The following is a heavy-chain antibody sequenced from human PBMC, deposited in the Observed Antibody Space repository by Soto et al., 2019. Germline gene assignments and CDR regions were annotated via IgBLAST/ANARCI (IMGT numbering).Heavy chain of an antibody. D-gene: IGHD1-1*01. J-gene: IGHJ4*02. V-gene: IGHV3-30*04. Sequence: QVQLVESGGGVVQPGRSLRLSCAASGFTFSSYAKHWVCQAPGKGLEWVAVIAYDGRNKYYADSVKGRFTISRDNSKNTLYLQMNSLRIEDTAVYYCARELERVFDYWGQGTLVTVSS. CDR1: GFTFSSYA. CDR3: ARELERVFDY. CDR2: IAYDGRNK.